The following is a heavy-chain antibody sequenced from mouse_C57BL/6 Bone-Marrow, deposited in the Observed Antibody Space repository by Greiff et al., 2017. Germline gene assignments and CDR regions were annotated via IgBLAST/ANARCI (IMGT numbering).Heavy chain of an antibody. CDR1: GFSFNTYA. J-gene: IGHJ3*01. CDR3: VSGTYGAY. V-gene: IGHV10-1*01. D-gene: IGHD2-14*01. CDR2: IRSKSNNYAT. Sequence: EAGGGLVQPKGSLKLSCEASGFSFNTYAMNWVRQAPGKGLEWVARIRSKSNNYATYYADSVKDRFTISRDDSESMLYLQMNNLKTEDTAMYYCVSGTYGAYWGKGTLVTVSA.